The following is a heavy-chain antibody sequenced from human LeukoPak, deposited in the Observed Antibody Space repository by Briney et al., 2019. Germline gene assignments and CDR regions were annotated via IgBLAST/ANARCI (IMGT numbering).Heavy chain of an antibody. Sequence: GGSLRLSCAASGFTFSGYWMHWVRQAPGQGLVWVSHINNDGSNATYTDSVKGRLTTSRDNAKNTVDLQLSSLRVEDTAVYYCVRGPGWTGYMTPSVDVWGKGTTVTVSS. CDR2: INNDGSNA. J-gene: IGHJ6*04. CDR3: VRGPGWTGYMTPSVDV. D-gene: IGHD3/OR15-3a*01. CDR1: GFTFSGYW. V-gene: IGHV3-74*01.